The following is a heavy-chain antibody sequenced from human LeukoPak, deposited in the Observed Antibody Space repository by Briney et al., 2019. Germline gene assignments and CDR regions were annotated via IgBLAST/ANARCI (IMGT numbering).Heavy chain of an antibody. D-gene: IGHD3-10*01. CDR2: ISGSGGST. Sequence: QPGGSLRLSCAASGFTFSNYAMSWVRQAPGKGLEWVSVISGSGGSTHYADSVKGRFTISRDNSKNTLYLQMNSLRAEDTAIYYCAKSFYYYGSGATQNYYFDSWGQGILVTVSS. CDR3: AKSFYYYGSGATQNYYFDS. V-gene: IGHV3-23*01. J-gene: IGHJ4*02. CDR1: GFTFSNYA.